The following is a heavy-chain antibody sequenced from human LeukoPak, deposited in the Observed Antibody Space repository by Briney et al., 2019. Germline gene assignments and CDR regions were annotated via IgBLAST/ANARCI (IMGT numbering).Heavy chain of an antibody. CDR3: ARVSSSSYFDY. J-gene: IGHJ4*02. D-gene: IGHD6-6*01. V-gene: IGHV1-2*06. CDR2: INPNSGGT. CDR1: GYTFSAYD. Sequence: GASVKVSCKASGYTFSAYDMHWVRQAPGQGLEWMGRINPNSGGTNYAQKFQGRVTMTRDTSISTAYMELSRLRSDDTAVYYCARVSSSSYFDYWGQGTLVTVSS.